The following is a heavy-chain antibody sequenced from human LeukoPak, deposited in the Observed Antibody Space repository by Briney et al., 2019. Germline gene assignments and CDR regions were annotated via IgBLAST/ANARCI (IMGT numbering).Heavy chain of an antibody. J-gene: IGHJ4*02. CDR2: IFYSGES. V-gene: IGHV4-39*01. D-gene: IGHD3-16*01. CDR3: ARLGDVEVNGGTLDY. CDR1: GGSISGNYY. Sequence: SETLSLTCSVSGGSISGNYYRGWIRQPPGKGLEWIGSIFYSGESEKNPSLKNRVTVSLDTSKNQFFLKVTSVTVADTAVYFCARLGDVEVNGGTLDYWGRGTLVTVSS.